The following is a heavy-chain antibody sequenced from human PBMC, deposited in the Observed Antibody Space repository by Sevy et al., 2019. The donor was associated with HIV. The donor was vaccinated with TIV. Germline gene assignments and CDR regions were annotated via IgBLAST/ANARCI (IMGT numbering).Heavy chain of an antibody. V-gene: IGHV5-51*01. CDR2: IYPGDSDA. D-gene: IGHD1-26*01. J-gene: IGHJ4*02. Sequence: GESLKISCTGSGYSFASYWIGWVRQMPGKGLEWMGIIYPGDSDARYSRSFQGQVTISADKSISTAYLQWSSLKASDTAMYYCARRCTGIVGTHFDYWGQGTLVTVSS. CDR1: GYSFASYW. CDR3: ARRCTGIVGTHFDY.